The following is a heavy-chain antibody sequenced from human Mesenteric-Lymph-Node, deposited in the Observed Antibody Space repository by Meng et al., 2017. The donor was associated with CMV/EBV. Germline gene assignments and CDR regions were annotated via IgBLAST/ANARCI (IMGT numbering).Heavy chain of an antibody. Sequence: LRLSCAVYGGSFSGYYWSWIRQHPGKGLEWIGYIYYTGSTYYEPSLKSRVTMSVDTSKNQFSLKLTSVTAADTAVYYCARIPKSYYCTTTSCYSGEGTFDFWGQGIMVTVSS. J-gene: IGHJ3*01. D-gene: IGHD2-8*01. CDR1: GGSFSGYY. V-gene: IGHV4-31*11. CDR2: IYYTGST. CDR3: ARIPKSYYCTTTSCYSGEGTFDF.